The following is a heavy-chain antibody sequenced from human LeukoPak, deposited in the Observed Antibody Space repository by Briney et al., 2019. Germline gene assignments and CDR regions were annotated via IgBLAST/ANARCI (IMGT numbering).Heavy chain of an antibody. CDR1: GGSFSGYY. J-gene: IGHJ6*03. CDR3: ARRPLLWFRELLYYYYMDV. CDR2: INHSGIT. D-gene: IGHD3-10*01. Sequence: SETLSLTCAVYGGSFSGYYWSWIRQPPGKGLEWIGEINHSGITNYNPSPKSRVTISVDTSKNQFSLKLSSVTAADTAVYYCARRPLLWFRELLYYYYMDVWGKGTTVTVSS. V-gene: IGHV4-34*01.